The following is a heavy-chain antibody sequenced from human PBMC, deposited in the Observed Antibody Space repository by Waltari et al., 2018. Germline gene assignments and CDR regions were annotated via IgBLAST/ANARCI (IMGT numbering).Heavy chain of an antibody. CDR3: ARDRGYTSGLLRPLLSV. D-gene: IGHD6-19*01. CDR1: GGPISSDND. J-gene: IGHJ6*02. Sequence: QVQLQESGPGLVRASQTLSLNCTVSGGPISSDNDWPWVRQRPGKGLEWIGNIHESGSTKYNPSLKGRLSISRDTSANEFFLKLSSVTAADTAVYFCARDRGYTSGLLRPLLSVWGQGTTVTVSS. CDR2: IHESGST. V-gene: IGHV4-30-4*01.